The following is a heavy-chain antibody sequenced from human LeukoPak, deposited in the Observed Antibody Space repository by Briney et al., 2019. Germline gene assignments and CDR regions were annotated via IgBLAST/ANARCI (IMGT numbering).Heavy chain of an antibody. CDR3: ARVVIVVESEYFDY. Sequence: GGSLRLSCAASGFTFSSYWMSWVRQAPAKGLEWVANIKQDGSEKYYVDSVKGRFTISRDNAKNSLYLQMNSLRAEDTAVYYCARVVIVVESEYFDYWGQGTLVTVSS. D-gene: IGHD2-15*01. CDR1: GFTFSSYW. J-gene: IGHJ4*02. V-gene: IGHV3-7*03. CDR2: IKQDGSEK.